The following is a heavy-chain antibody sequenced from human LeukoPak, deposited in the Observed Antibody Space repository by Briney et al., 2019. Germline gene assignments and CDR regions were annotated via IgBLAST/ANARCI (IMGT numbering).Heavy chain of an antibody. J-gene: IGHJ4*02. CDR1: GGSISSNNW. Sequence: SETLSLTCAVSGGSISSNNWWSWVRQPPGKGLEWIGSIYYSGNTYYSPSLMSRVTISVDTSKNQFSLILRSVTAADTAVYYCARAPHFFDTSGSRYYFDYWGQGALVTVSS. V-gene: IGHV4-4*02. CDR2: IYYSGNT. D-gene: IGHD3-22*01. CDR3: ARAPHFFDTSGSRYYFDY.